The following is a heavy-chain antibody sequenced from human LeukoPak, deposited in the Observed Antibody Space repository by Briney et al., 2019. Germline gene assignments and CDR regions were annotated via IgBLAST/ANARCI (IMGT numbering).Heavy chain of an antibody. J-gene: IGHJ4*02. Sequence: LRLSCAASGFTFDDYAMHWVRQAPGKGLEWIGYLYRSGTTYYNPSLKSRVTISGDRSKNQFSLKLSSVTVADTAVYYCARDALSIAAPPGYWGQGILVTVSS. V-gene: IGHV4-30-2*01. D-gene: IGHD6-6*01. CDR1: GFTFDDYA. CDR3: ARDALSIAAPPGY. CDR2: LYRSGTT.